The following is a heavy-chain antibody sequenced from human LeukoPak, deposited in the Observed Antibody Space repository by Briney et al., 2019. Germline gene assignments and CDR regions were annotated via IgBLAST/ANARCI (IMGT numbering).Heavy chain of an antibody. CDR3: ARDRLLAAREPFDY. Sequence: GGSLRLSCAASGFTFSSYSMTWVRQAPGKGLEWVSSISSSSSYIYYADSVKGRFTISRDNAKNSLYLQMNSLRAEDTAVYYCARDRLLAAREPFDYWGQGTLVTVSS. J-gene: IGHJ4*02. CDR2: ISSSSSYI. V-gene: IGHV3-21*01. D-gene: IGHD6-6*01. CDR1: GFTFSSYS.